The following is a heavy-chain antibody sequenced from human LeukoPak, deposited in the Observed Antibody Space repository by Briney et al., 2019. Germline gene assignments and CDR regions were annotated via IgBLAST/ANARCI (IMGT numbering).Heavy chain of an antibody. D-gene: IGHD3-22*01. Sequence: SETLSLTCTVSGGSISSSSYYWGWIRQPPGKGLEWIGSIYYSGSTYYNPSLKSRVTISVDTSKNQFSLKLSSVTAADTAVYYCARATYYYDSSGYRFGETFDYWGQGTLVTVSS. CDR2: IYYSGST. CDR3: ARATYYYDSSGYRFGETFDY. V-gene: IGHV4-39*01. J-gene: IGHJ4*02. CDR1: GGSISSSSYY.